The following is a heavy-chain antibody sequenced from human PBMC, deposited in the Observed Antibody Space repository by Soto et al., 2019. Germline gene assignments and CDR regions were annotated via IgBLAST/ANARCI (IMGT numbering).Heavy chain of an antibody. D-gene: IGHD2-15*01. CDR3: ARGPGGPDGPGDY. CDR2: INAGNGNT. CDR1: GYTFTSYA. Sequence: QVQLVQSGAEVKKPGASVKVSCKASGYTFTSYAMHWVRQAPGQRLEWIGWINAGNGNTKYSQKSQGRVTITRDTSASTAXXELSSLRSEDTAVYYCARGPGGPDGPGDYWGQGTLVTVSS. V-gene: IGHV1-3*01. J-gene: IGHJ4*02.